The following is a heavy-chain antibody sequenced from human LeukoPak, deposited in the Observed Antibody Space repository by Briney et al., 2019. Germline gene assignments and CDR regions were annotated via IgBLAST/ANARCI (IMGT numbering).Heavy chain of an antibody. D-gene: IGHD3-10*01. Sequence: SETLSLTCTVSGDSISSSRYYWGWIRQPPGKGLEWIGSASYSGSPYYNPSLKSRVTTSVDTSKNQFSLRLSSVTATDTAMYYCARDSGTTGEVKFDPWGQGILVTVSS. CDR2: ASYSGSP. J-gene: IGHJ5*02. CDR1: GDSISSSRYY. CDR3: ARDSGTTGEVKFDP. V-gene: IGHV4-39*02.